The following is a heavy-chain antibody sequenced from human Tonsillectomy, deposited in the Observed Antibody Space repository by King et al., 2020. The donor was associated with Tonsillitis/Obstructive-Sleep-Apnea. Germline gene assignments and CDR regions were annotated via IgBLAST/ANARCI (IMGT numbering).Heavy chain of an antibody. D-gene: IGHD3-3*01. CDR1: EFSITSYG. CDR3: ARDPYDFWSGSSLGYMDV. J-gene: IGHJ6*03. CDR2: IWYDGSNE. V-gene: IGHV3-33*01. Sequence: VQLVESGGGVVQPGRSLRLSCAASEFSITSYGMHWVRQAPGKGLEWAAIIWYDGSNEYYADSVRGRFTISRDISKNMVYLQMNSLRAEDTAVYYCARDPYDFWSGSSLGYMDVWGKGTTVTVSS.